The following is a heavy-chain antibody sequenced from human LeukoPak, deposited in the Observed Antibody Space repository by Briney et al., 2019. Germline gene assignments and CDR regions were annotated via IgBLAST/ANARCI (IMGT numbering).Heavy chain of an antibody. CDR1: GFTFSSYG. J-gene: IGHJ6*02. D-gene: IGHD3-10*01. CDR2: IRYDGSNK. CDR3: ARDRGGRGIGYYYYGMDV. V-gene: IGHV3-30*02. Sequence: GGSLRLSCAASGFTFSSYGMHWVRQAPGKGLEWVAFIRYDGSNKYYADSVKGRFTISRDNSKNTLYLQMNSLRAEDTAVYYCARDRGGRGIGYYYYGMDVWGQGTTVTVSS.